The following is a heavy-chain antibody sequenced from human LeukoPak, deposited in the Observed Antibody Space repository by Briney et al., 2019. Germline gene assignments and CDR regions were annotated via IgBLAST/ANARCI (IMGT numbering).Heavy chain of an antibody. J-gene: IGHJ5*02. Sequence: GGSLRLSCAASGFTSSSYEMNWVRQASGKGLEWVGRIRDKGYGHATAYAASVKGRFTLSRDDSKSTAYLQMNSLKTEDTALYYCTTPNEGNWFDPWGQGTLVTVSS. CDR3: TTPNEGNWFDP. CDR1: GFTSSSYE. CDR2: IRDKGYGHAT. D-gene: IGHD2-8*01. V-gene: IGHV3-73*01.